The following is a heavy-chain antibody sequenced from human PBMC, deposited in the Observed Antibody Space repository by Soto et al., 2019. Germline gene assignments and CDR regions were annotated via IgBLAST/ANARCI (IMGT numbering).Heavy chain of an antibody. CDR3: ARRAVVAVTGSLDNWLDP. J-gene: IGHJ5*02. Sequence: PSETLSLTCTVSGDSITSYNWNWLRQPPGKALEWIGYVYSSGSTNYHPSLKSRVTISVDTSRNQFSLKVNSVTAADTAMYYCARRAVVAVTGSLDNWLDPWGQGILVTVSS. D-gene: IGHD2-21*01. CDR2: VYSSGST. V-gene: IGHV4-59*01. CDR1: GDSITSYN.